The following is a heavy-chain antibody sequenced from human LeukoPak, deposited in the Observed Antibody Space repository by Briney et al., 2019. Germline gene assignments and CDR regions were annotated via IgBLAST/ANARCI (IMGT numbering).Heavy chain of an antibody. Sequence: GGSLRLSCAASGFTFSSYAVSWVRQAPGKGLEWVSAISGSGGSTYYADSVKGRFTISRDNSKNTLYLQMNSLRAEDTAVYYCAKTESRYCGGDCYFVYWGQGTLVTVSS. CDR1: GFTFSSYA. D-gene: IGHD2-21*02. CDR2: ISGSGGST. J-gene: IGHJ4*02. V-gene: IGHV3-23*01. CDR3: AKTESRYCGGDCYFVY.